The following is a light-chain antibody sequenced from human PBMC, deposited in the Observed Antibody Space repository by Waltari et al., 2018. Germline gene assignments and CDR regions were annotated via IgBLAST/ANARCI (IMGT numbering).Light chain of an antibody. V-gene: IGLV2-14*01. CDR3: SSYTSSSTLNWV. CDR2: EVS. J-gene: IGLJ3*02. CDR1: SSDVGGYNY. Sequence: QSALTQPASVSGSPGQSITISCTGTSSDVGGYNYVSWYQQHPGKAPKLMIYEVSNRPSGVSSRFSGSKSGNTASLTSSGLQAEDEADYYCSSYTSSSTLNWVFGGGTKLTVL.